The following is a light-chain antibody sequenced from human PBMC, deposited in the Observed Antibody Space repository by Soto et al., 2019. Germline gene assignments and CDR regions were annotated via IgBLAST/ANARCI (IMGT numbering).Light chain of an antibody. CDR2: LDSDGSH. V-gene: IGLV4-69*01. J-gene: IGLJ2*01. CDR3: QTWGTGIHVV. Sequence: QPVLTQSPSASASLGASVKLTCTLSSGHSSYAIAWHQQQPEKGPRHLMKLDSDGSHTKGDAIPDRFSGSSSGAERYLTISSLQSEDEADYYCQTWGTGIHVVFGGGTQLTVL. CDR1: SGHSSYA.